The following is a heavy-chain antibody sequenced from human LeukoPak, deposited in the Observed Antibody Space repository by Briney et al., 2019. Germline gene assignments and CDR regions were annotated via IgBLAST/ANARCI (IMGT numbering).Heavy chain of an antibody. CDR2: IYYSGST. V-gene: IGHV4-39*07. J-gene: IGHJ4*02. CDR1: GGSFSSYY. CDR3: ASLGGPPGYY. Sequence: PSETLSLTCAVYGGSFSSYYWGWIRQPPGKGLEWIGSIYYSGSTYYNPSLKSRVTISVDTSKNQFSLKLSSVTAADTAMYYCASLGGPPGYYWGQGTLVTVSS. D-gene: IGHD3-16*01.